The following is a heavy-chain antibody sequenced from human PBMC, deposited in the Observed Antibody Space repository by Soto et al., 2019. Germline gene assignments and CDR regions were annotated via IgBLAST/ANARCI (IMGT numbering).Heavy chain of an antibody. CDR1: GFTFSSYG. V-gene: IGHV3-23*01. CDR2: ISGSGGST. Sequence: GGSLRLSCAASGFTFSSYGMSWVRQGPGKGLEWVSAISGSGGSTYYADSVKGRFTISRDNSKNTLYLQMNSLRAEDTAVYYCARSPHYYYYGMDVWGQGTTVTVSS. CDR3: ARSPHYYYYGMDV. J-gene: IGHJ6*02.